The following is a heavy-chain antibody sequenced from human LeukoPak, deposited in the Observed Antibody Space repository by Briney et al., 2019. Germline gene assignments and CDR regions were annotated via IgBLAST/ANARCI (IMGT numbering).Heavy chain of an antibody. CDR2: ISYDGSNK. CDR1: GFTFSSYA. D-gene: IGHD6-6*01. V-gene: IGHV3-30*04. Sequence: GGSLRLSCAASGFTFSSYAMHWVRQAPGKGLEWVAVISYDGSNKYYADSVKGRFTISRDNSKNTLYLQMNSLRAEDTAVYYCARLYSSSEYWGQGTLVTVSP. CDR3: ARLYSSSEY. J-gene: IGHJ4*02.